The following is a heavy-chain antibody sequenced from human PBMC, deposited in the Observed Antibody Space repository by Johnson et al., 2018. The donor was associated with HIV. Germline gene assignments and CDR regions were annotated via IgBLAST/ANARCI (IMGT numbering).Heavy chain of an antibody. CDR2: IYSGGST. CDR3: TTGAFHAYDM. D-gene: IGHD1-1*01. CDR1: GFTFSSYG. Sequence: QVQLVESGGGVVQPGGSLRLSCAASGFTFSSYGMHWVRQAPGKGLEWVSVIYSGGSTYYADSVKGRFTISRDNTKNTLYLQMNSLRAEDTAVYYCTTGAFHAYDMWGKGTMVTVSS. V-gene: IGHV3-NL1*01. J-gene: IGHJ3*02.